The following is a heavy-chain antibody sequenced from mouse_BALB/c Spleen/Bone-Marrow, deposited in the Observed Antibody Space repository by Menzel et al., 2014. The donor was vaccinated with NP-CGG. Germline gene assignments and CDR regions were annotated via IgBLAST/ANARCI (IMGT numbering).Heavy chain of an antibody. CDR1: GDSITSGY. V-gene: IGHV3-8*02. D-gene: IGHD2-4*01. J-gene: IGHJ2*01. CDR2: ISYSGST. Sequence: EVKLQESGPSLVKPSQTLSLPCSVTGDSITSGYWNWIRKFPGNKLESMGYISYSGSTYYNPSLKSRISITRDTSKNQYYLQLNSVTIEDTATYYCARYKGYYDHDGDYFDYWGQGTTLTVSS. CDR3: ARYKGYYDHDGDYFDY.